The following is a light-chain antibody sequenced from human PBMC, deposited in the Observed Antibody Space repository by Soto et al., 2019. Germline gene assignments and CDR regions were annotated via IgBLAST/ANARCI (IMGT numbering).Light chain of an antibody. CDR1: GGHSSYA. J-gene: IGLJ3*02. CDR2: LNNDGSH. V-gene: IGLV4-69*01. CDR3: QTWGTGIRV. Sequence: QSVLTQSPSASASLGASVKLTCTLSGGHSSYAIAWHQQQPEKGPRYLMNLNNDGSHTKGDGIPDRFSGSSSGAERYLTIASLQSEDEADYYCQTWGTGIRVFGGGTNLTVL.